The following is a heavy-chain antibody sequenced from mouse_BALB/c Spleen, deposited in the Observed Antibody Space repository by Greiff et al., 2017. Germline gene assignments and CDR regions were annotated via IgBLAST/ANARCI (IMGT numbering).Heavy chain of an antibody. CDR3: AREGDYGDWYFDV. D-gene: IGHD2-13*01. CDR2: ISSGGST. Sequence: EVKLMESGGGLVKPGGSLKLSCAASGFTFSSYAMSWVRQTPEKRLEWVASISSGGSTYYPDSVKGRFTISRDNARNILYLQMSSLRSEDTAMYYCAREGDYGDWYFDVWGAGTTVTVSS. J-gene: IGHJ1*01. CDR1: GFTFSSYA. V-gene: IGHV5-6-5*01.